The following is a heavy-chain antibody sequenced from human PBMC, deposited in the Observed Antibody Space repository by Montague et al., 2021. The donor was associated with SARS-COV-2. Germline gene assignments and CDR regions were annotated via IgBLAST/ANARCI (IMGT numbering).Heavy chain of an antibody. CDR1: RFSFSSSW. V-gene: IGHV3-7*01. CDR3: ARDPNSRGGNMGSF. CDR2: MKYDGSEK. J-gene: IGHJ4*01. D-gene: IGHD6-19*01. Sequence: SLRLSCAASRFSFSSSWMSWVRQSPGKGLEWVAIMKYDGSEKYYVDSVKGRFTISRDNARRSVFLQMNSLRAEDTAVYFCARDPNSRGGNMGSFWGRGTLVSVSS.